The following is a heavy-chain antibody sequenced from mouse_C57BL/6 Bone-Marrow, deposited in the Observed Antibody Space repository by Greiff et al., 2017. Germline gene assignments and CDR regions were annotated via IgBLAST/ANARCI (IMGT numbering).Heavy chain of an antibody. CDR1: GYTFTSYW. Sequence: QVQLQQPGAELVKPGASVKLSCKASGYTFTSYWMQWVKQRPGQGLEWIGEIDPSDSYTNYNQKFKGKATLTVDTSSSTAYMQLSSLTSEDSAVYYCAREGAYYDNYDNYFDYWGQGTTLTVSS. CDR3: AREGAYYDNYDNYFDY. D-gene: IGHD2-10*01. CDR2: IDPSDSYT. V-gene: IGHV1-50*01. J-gene: IGHJ2*01.